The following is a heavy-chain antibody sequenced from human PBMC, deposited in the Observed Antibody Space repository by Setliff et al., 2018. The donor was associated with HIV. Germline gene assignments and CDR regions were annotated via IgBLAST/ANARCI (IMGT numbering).Heavy chain of an antibody. CDR3: ARGRGVYCISSSCYSPVDAFDI. V-gene: IGHV1-18*01. Sequence: GASVKVSCKASGYTFSTYGISWVRQAPGQGLEWMGWISAYNGNTNYAQKLQGRVTVTTDTSTSTAYTELGSLRSDDTAVYYCARGRGVYCISSSCYSPVDAFDIWGQGTMVTVSS. CDR1: GYTFSTYG. D-gene: IGHD2-2*01. J-gene: IGHJ3*02. CDR2: ISAYNGNT.